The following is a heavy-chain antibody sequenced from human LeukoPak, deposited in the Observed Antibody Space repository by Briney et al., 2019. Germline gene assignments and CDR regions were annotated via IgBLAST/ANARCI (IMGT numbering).Heavy chain of an antibody. D-gene: IGHD3-16*01. CDR3: AILGDRRAFDI. CDR2: INHSVGT. CDR1: SGSFSGYY. Sequence: SETLSLTCSVYSGSFSGYYWSWIRQPPGKGLEWIGEINHSVGTNYNPSLKSRVTMSVDSSKNQFSLKLRSLTAADTAVYYCAILGDRRAFDIWGQGTMVTVSS. V-gene: IGHV4-34*01. J-gene: IGHJ3*02.